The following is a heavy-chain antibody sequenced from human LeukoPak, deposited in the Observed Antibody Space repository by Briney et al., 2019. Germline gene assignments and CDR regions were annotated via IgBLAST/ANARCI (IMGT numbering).Heavy chain of an antibody. CDR1: GASFSGYY. V-gene: IGHV4-34*01. Sequence: SETLSLTCAVYGASFSGYYWSWIRQPPGKGLEWIGEINHSGSTNYNPSLKSRVTISVDTSKNQFSLKLSSVTAADTAVYYCARGLLRIYIDYWGQGTLVTVSS. CDR2: INHSGST. CDR3: ARGLLRIYIDY. J-gene: IGHJ4*02. D-gene: IGHD3-3*01.